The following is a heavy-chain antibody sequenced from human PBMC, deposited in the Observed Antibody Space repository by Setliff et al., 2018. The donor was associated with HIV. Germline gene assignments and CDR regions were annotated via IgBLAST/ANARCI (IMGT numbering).Heavy chain of an antibody. J-gene: IGHJ4*02. D-gene: IGHD3-3*01. CDR2: ISDSATT. Sequence: LSLTCAVSGGAITNSRHYWVWIRQSPGKGLEWIGTRISDSATTSVNPSLKSRVTISLDTSKNQFSLKLSSVTAADTAVYYCARGFLSIFGVVSYFDYWGQGTLVTVSS. V-gene: IGHV4-39*07. CDR3: ARGFLSIFGVVSYFDY. CDR1: GGAITNSRHY.